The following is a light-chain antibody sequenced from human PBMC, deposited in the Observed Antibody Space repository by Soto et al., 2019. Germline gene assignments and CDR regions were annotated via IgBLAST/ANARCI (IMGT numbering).Light chain of an antibody. Sequence: QSVLTQPASVSESPGQSIAISCTGTSSDVGVYNYVSWYQQHPCKAPKLMLYDVAIRPSGVFDRFSGSKSGNTASLTISGLQAEDEADYYCTSYTTSSTYVFGTGTKVTVL. CDR1: SSDVGVYNY. CDR3: TSYTTSSTYV. CDR2: DVA. V-gene: IGLV2-14*01. J-gene: IGLJ1*01.